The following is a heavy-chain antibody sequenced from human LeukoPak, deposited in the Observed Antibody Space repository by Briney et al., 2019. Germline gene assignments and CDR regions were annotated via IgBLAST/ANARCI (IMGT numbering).Heavy chain of an antibody. V-gene: IGHV4-59*01. J-gene: IGHJ2*01. D-gene: IGHD3-22*01. Sequence: SETLSLTCTVSGGSISSYYWSWIRQPPGKGLEWIGYIYCSGSTNYNPSLKSRVTISVDTSKNQFSLKLSSVTAADTAVYYCARAPPYYYDSSGYYWNWYFDLWGRGTLVTVSS. CDR3: ARAPPYYYDSSGYYWNWYFDL. CDR1: GGSISSYY. CDR2: IYCSGST.